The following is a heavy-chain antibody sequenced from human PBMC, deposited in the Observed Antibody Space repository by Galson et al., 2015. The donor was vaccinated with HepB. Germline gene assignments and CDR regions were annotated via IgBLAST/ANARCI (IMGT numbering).Heavy chain of an antibody. CDR2: IYSGGST. V-gene: IGHV3-53*01. CDR1: GFTVSSNH. Sequence: SLRLSCAASGFTVSSNHMSWVRQAPGKGLEWVSVIYSGGSTYYADSVKGRFTISRDNSKNTLYLQMNSLRAADTAVYYCGRGYKAAAGGGDFDYWGQGTLVTVSS. CDR3: GRGYKAAAGGGDFDY. J-gene: IGHJ4*02. D-gene: IGHD6-13*01.